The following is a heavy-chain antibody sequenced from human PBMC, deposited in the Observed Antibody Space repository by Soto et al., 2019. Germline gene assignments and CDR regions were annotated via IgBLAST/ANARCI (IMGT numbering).Heavy chain of an antibody. Sequence: PGGSLRLSCAASGFTFSSYGMHWVRQAPGKGLEWVAVISYDGSNKYYADSVKGRFTISRDNSKNTLYLQMNSLRAEDTAVYYCASDYDSSGYLPDYWGQGPLVTVSS. CDR2: ISYDGSNK. CDR3: ASDYDSSGYLPDY. D-gene: IGHD3-22*01. CDR1: GFTFSSYG. V-gene: IGHV3-30*03. J-gene: IGHJ4*02.